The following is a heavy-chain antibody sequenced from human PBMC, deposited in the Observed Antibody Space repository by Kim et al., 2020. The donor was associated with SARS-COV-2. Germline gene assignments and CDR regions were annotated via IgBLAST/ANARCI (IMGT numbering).Heavy chain of an antibody. V-gene: IGHV3-23*01. CDR2: ISGSGGST. J-gene: IGHJ4*02. CDR3: AKLVVPAAMPGGSKYYFDY. D-gene: IGHD2-2*01. CDR1: GFTFSSYA. Sequence: GGSLRLSCAASGFTFSSYAMSWVRQAPGKGLEWVSAISGSGGSTYYADSVKGRFTISRDNSKNTLYLQMNSLRAEDTAVYYCAKLVVPAAMPGGSKYYFDYWGQGTLVTVSS.